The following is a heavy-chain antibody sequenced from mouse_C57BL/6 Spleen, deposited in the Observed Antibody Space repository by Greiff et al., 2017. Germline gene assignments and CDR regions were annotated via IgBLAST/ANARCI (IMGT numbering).Heavy chain of an antibody. Sequence: VQLKESGPELVKPGASVKISCKASGYAFSSSWMNWVKQRPGKGLEWIGRMYPGDGDTNYNGKFKGKAKLTADKASSTAYMQLSSLTSEDSAVYFCASLHYYGSSFFDYWGQGTTLTVSS. J-gene: IGHJ2*01. V-gene: IGHV1-82*01. CDR3: ASLHYYGSSFFDY. D-gene: IGHD1-1*01. CDR1: GYAFSSSW. CDR2: MYPGDGDT.